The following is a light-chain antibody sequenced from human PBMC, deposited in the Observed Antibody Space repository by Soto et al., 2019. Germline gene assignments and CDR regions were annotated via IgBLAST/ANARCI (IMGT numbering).Light chain of an antibody. CDR1: QSITNY. CDR3: QQSYSTPWT. Sequence: DIQMTQSPSSLSASVGDRVTITCRASQSITNYLNWYQQIPGKAPKLLIYAASSLQSGVPSRFSGSGSGTDFTLTIKSLQPEDFATYYCQQSYSTPWTFVQETRVEVK. V-gene: IGKV1-39*01. CDR2: AAS. J-gene: IGKJ1*01.